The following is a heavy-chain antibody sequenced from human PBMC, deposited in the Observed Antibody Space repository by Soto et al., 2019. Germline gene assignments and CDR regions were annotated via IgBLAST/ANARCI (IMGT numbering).Heavy chain of an antibody. J-gene: IGHJ4*02. CDR3: ARSVDMATTVPFDS. D-gene: IGHD5-12*01. CDR2: IIPIYGTA. Sequence: QVQLEQSGAEVKKPGSSVKVSCKASGGTFSSYAISWVRQAPGQGLEGMGGIIPIYGTANYAQKFQGRVTITADEATSIADMEQRSLRSEDTVVYYGARSVDMATTVPFDSWGQGTLVTVFS. CDR1: GGTFSSYA. V-gene: IGHV1-69*12.